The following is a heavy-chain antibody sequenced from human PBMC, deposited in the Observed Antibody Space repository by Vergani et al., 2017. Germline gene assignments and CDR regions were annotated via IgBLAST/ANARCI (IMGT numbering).Heavy chain of an antibody. J-gene: IGHJ3*02. CDR3: ARDPSYYDSSGYHWVAFDI. Sequence: QVQLVQSGAEVKKPGSSVKVSCKASGGTFSSYAISWVRQAPGQGLEWMGGIIPIFGTANYAQKFQGRVTITADESTSIAYMELSSLRSEDTAVYYCARDPSYYDSSGYHWVAFDIWGQGTMVTVSS. D-gene: IGHD3-22*01. V-gene: IGHV1-69*01. CDR2: IIPIFGTA. CDR1: GGTFSSYA.